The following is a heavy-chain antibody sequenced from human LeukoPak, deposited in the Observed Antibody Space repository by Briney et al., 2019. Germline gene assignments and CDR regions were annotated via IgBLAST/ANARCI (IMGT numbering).Heavy chain of an antibody. CDR3: ARLGDSSGYYAFDY. Sequence: TSGTLSLTCAVSGGSISSSNWWRGVRPLPGKGLEWIGEIYHSGSTNYNPSLKSRVTISVDKSKNQFSLKLSSVTAADTAVYYCARLGDSSGYYAFDYWGQGTLVTVSS. D-gene: IGHD3-22*01. CDR1: GGSISSSNW. V-gene: IGHV4-4*02. J-gene: IGHJ4*02. CDR2: IYHSGST.